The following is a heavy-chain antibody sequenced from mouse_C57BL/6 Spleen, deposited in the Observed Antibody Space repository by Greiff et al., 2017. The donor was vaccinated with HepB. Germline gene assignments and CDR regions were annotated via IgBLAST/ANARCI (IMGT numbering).Heavy chain of an antibody. J-gene: IGHJ1*03. V-gene: IGHV3-6*01. Sequence: EVQLVESGPGLVKPSQSLSLTCSVTGYSITSGYYWNWIRQFPGNKLEWMGYISYDGSNNYNPSLKNRISITRDTSKNQFFLKLNSVTTEDTATYYCARLTGTWYFDVWGTGTTVTVSS. D-gene: IGHD4-1*01. CDR1: GYSITSGYY. CDR3: ARLTGTWYFDV. CDR2: ISYDGSN.